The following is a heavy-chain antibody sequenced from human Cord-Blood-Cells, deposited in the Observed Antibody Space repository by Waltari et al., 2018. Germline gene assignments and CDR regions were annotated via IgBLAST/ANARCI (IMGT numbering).Heavy chain of an antibody. Sequence: QVQLVQSGAEVKKPGSSVKVSCKASGGTFSSYAISWVRQAPGQGLEWMGGIIPIFGTANYAQKFQGRVTITADESTSTAYRELSSLRSEDTAVYYCARNRNDSSGYYYDAFDIWGQGTMVTVSS. V-gene: IGHV1-69*01. CDR3: ARNRNDSSGYYYDAFDI. CDR2: IIPIFGTA. CDR1: GGTFSSYA. D-gene: IGHD3-22*01. J-gene: IGHJ3*02.